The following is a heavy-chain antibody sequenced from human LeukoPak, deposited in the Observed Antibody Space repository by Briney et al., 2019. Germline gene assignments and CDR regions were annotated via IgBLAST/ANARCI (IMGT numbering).Heavy chain of an antibody. V-gene: IGHV1-69*13. CDR3: ATASPSLYDSTGPDAFDI. CDR1: GGTFSSYA. Sequence: ASVKVSCKASGGTFSSYAISWVRQAPGQGLEWMGGIIPIFGTANYAQKFQGRVTITADESTSTAYMELSSLRSEDTAVYYCATASPSLYDSTGPDAFDIWGQGTMVTVSS. D-gene: IGHD3-22*01. CDR2: IIPIFGTA. J-gene: IGHJ3*02.